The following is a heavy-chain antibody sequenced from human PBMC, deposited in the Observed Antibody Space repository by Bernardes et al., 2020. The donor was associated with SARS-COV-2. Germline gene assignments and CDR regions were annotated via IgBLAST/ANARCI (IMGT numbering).Heavy chain of an antibody. V-gene: IGHV3-74*01. D-gene: IGHD3-16*01. CDR2: INAAGTIP. J-gene: IGHJ5*02. CDR1: GFSFSNYW. Sequence: GGSLRLSCEASGFSFSNYWMYWVRQTPEKALVWVSRINAAGTIPHYTASVKGRFTVSRDNAKNTLYLQMNSLRVEDTAVYFCARVEDVLSGYHNEWTWGWFDTWGRGTLVTVSS. CDR3: ARVEDVLSGYHNEWTWGWFDT.